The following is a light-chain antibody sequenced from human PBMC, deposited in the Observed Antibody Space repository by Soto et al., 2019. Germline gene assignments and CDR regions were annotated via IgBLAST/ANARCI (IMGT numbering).Light chain of an antibody. Sequence: QSVLTQPPSVSAAPGQKVTISCSGSNSNVGDNPVSWYQQLPGTAPKLLIYDNNKRPSGIPDRFSGSKSGTSATLGITALQTGDESDYYCQTWDSSLTADVFGGGTQQTVL. CDR2: DNN. CDR1: NSNVGDNP. V-gene: IGLV1-51*01. J-gene: IGLJ2*01. CDR3: QTWDSSLTADV.